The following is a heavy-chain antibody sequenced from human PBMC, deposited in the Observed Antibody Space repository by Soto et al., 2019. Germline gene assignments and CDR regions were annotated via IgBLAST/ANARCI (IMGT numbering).Heavy chain of an antibody. CDR1: GFTFSKYP. J-gene: IGHJ6*02. V-gene: IGHV3-64*02. CDR2: ISSDGGTT. Sequence: EVHLVESGEDLVQPGGSLRLSCAASGFTFSKYPMHWVRQAPGKGLEYVSAISSDGGTTFYADSVRGRFTMSRDNLKNTLYLQMRSLRVEDMAVYYWARGQTPYGLDVWGQGTTVTVS. CDR3: ARGQTPYGLDV.